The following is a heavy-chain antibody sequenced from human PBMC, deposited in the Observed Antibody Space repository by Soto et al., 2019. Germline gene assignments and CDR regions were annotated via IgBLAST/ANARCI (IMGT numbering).Heavy chain of an antibody. V-gene: IGHV4-34*01. CDR3: ARGVNIVVVPAARPKTEQDFDY. J-gene: IGHJ4*02. CDR2: INHSGST. CDR1: GGSFSGYY. Sequence: SETLSLTCAVYGGSFSGYYWSWIRQPPGKGLEWIGEINHSGSTNYNPSLNSRVTISADTSKSQFSLMLSSVTAADTAVYYCARGVNIVVVPAARPKTEQDFDYWGQGTLVTVSS. D-gene: IGHD2-2*01.